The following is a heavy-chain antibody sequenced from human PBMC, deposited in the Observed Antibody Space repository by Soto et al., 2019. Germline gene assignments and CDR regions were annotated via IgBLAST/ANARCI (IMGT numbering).Heavy chain of an antibody. D-gene: IGHD3-22*01. J-gene: IGHJ6*02. CDR2: ISSNGGST. CDR3: VIGRYYDSSGYYFYYYGMDV. CDR1: GFTFSSYA. V-gene: IGHV3-64D*06. Sequence: HPGGSLRLSCSASGFTFSSYAMHWVRQAPGKGLEYVSAISSNGGSTYYADSVKGRFTISRDNSKNTLYLQMSSLRAEDTAVYYCVIGRYYDSSGYYFYYYGMDVWGQGTTVTVSS.